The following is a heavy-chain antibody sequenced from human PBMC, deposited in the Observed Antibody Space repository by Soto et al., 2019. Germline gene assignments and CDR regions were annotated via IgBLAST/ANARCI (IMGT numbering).Heavy chain of an antibody. CDR3: ASNWRDFDS. D-gene: IGHD1-20*01. CDR2: INHSGST. CDR1: GGSFSGYY. J-gene: IGHJ4*02. V-gene: IGHV4-34*01. Sequence: PSETLSLTCAVYGGSFSGYYWTWVRQPPGKGLEWIGEINHSGSTNYSPSLKSRVIISVDTSKNQFSLKLSSVTAADTAVYWCASNWRDFDSWAQGTRVTVSS.